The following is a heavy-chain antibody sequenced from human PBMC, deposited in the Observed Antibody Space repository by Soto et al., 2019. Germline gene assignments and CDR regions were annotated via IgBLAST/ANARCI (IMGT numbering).Heavy chain of an antibody. D-gene: IGHD1-26*01. Sequence: XETLSLPFVVSGYTIRNGYYWGWIRQSPGKGLEWIGTIFHVGSPYYNPSLKSRVTMSVDTSKNQFSLTLSSVTAADTAVYYCGRGGGGSYRDAFDIWGQGTVVTVSS. V-gene: IGHV4-38-2*01. J-gene: IGHJ3*02. CDR1: GYTIRNGYY. CDR2: IFHVGSP. CDR3: GRGGGGSYRDAFDI.